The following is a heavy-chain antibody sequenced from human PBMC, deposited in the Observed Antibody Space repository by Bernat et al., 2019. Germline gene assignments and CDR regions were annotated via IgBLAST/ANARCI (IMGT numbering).Heavy chain of an antibody. V-gene: IGHV4-34*01. CDR3: ARVAYYYDSSGYWAEDY. Sequence: QVQLQQWGAGLLKPSETLSLTCAVYGGSFSGYYWSWIRQPPGKGLEWIGESNHSGSTNYNPSLKSRVTISVDTSKNQFSLKLSSVTAADTAVYYCARVAYYYDSSGYWAEDYWGQGTLVTVSS. CDR1: GGSFSGYY. J-gene: IGHJ4*02. D-gene: IGHD3-22*01. CDR2: SNHSGST.